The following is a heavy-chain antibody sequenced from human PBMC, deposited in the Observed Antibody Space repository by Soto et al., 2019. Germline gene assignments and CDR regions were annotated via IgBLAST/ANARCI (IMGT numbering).Heavy chain of an antibody. Sequence: GGSLRLSCAASGFTFSNYAMTWVRQAPGKGLEWVSTMSGSGGSTFYADSVKGRFTISRDNSKNTLYLQMNGLRAEDTAVYYCAKMPAAIKTFDYWGRGTLVTVSS. CDR2: MSGSGGST. CDR3: AKMPAAIKTFDY. J-gene: IGHJ4*02. V-gene: IGHV3-23*01. CDR1: GFTFSNYA. D-gene: IGHD2-2*01.